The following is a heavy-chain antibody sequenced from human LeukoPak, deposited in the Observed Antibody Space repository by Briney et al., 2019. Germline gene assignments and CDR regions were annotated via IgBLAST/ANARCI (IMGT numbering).Heavy chain of an antibody. D-gene: IGHD2-15*01. CDR2: ISSSSSYI. V-gene: IGHV3-21*01. J-gene: IGHJ6*03. CDR3: ASTIGYCSGGSCYSPRDYYMDV. Sequence: GGSLRLSCAASGFTFSSYSMNWVRQAPGKGLEWVSSISSSSSYIYYADSVKGRFTISRDNAKNSLYLQMNSLRAEDTAVYYCASTIGYCSGGSCYSPRDYYMDVWGKGTTVTISS. CDR1: GFTFSSYS.